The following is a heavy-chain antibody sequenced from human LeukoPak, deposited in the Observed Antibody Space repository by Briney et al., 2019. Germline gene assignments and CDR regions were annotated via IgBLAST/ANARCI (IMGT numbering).Heavy chain of an antibody. V-gene: IGHV1-69*13. Sequence: ASVKVSCKTSGGTFTSYAITWVRQAPGQGLEWMGKIIPISGTTNYAQKFQGRVTFTAAESTSTAYMELSSLRSEDTALYYCARKLRLGGNWFDPWGQGTLVTVSS. CDR2: IIPISGTT. D-gene: IGHD1-26*01. J-gene: IGHJ5*02. CDR3: ARKLRLGGNWFDP. CDR1: GGTFTSYA.